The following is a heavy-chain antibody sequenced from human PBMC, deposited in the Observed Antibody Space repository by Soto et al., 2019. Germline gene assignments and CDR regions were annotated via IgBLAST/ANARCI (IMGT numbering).Heavy chain of an antibody. Sequence: PSETLSLTCTVSGGSISSGGYYWSWIRQHPGKGLEWIGYIYYSGSTYYNPSLKSRVTISVDTPKNQFSLKLSSVTAADTAVYYCARDPHCSSTSCPNYYGMDVWGQGTTVTVSS. D-gene: IGHD2-2*01. CDR2: IYYSGST. CDR1: GGSISSGGYY. J-gene: IGHJ6*02. V-gene: IGHV4-31*03. CDR3: ARDPHCSSTSCPNYYGMDV.